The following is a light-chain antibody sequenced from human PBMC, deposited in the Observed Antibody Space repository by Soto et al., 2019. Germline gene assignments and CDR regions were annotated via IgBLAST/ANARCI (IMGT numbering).Light chain of an antibody. V-gene: IGLV3-21*02. CDR2: DDR. CDR1: NIGGKS. CDR3: QVWDRSSDVV. J-gene: IGLJ2*01. Sequence: SYELTQPPAVSVAPGQTATIPCGGSNIGGKSVHWYRQRPDRAPVLVLYDDRDRPSGIPERLSGSNSGDTATLTISRVEAGDEADYYCQVWDRSSDVVFGGGTQLTVL.